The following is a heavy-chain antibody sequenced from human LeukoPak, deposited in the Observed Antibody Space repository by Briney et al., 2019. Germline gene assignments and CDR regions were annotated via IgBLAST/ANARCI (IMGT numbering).Heavy chain of an antibody. CDR2: IYTSGST. CDR3: ERGIAAAGMVYYFDY. CDR1: GGSISSHY. V-gene: IGHV4-4*07. J-gene: IGHJ4*02. Sequence: PSETLSLTCTVSGGSISSHYWSWIRQPAGKGLEWIGRIYTSGSTNYNPSLKSRVTMSVDTSKNEFSLKLSSVTAADPAVYYCERGIAAAGMVYYFDYWGQGTLVTVSS. D-gene: IGHD6-13*01.